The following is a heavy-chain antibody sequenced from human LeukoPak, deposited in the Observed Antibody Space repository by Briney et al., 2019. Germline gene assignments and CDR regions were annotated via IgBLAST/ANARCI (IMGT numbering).Heavy chain of an antibody. CDR3: ARGLNSGYVRL. CDR1: GGSISSYY. J-gene: IGHJ4*02. Sequence: SETLSLTCTVSGGSISSYYWSWIRQPPGKGLEWIGYIYYSGSTNYNPSLKSRVTISVDTSKNQFSLKLSSVTAADTAVYYCARGLNSGYVRLWGQGTLVTVSS. V-gene: IGHV4-59*01. D-gene: IGHD5-12*01. CDR2: IYYSGST.